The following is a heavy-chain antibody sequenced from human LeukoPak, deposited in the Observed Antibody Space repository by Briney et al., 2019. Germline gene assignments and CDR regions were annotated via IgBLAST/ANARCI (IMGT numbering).Heavy chain of an antibody. CDR1: GFTFSSYG. J-gene: IGHJ4*02. CDR2: IWYDGSNK. CDR3: ARDQNLGGGSCYI. Sequence: QPGRSLRLYCAASGFTFSSYGMHWVRQAPGKGLEWVAVIWYDGSNKYYADSVKGRFTISRDNSKNTLYLQMNSLRAEDTAVYYCARDQNLGGGSCYIWGQGTLVTVSS. V-gene: IGHV3-33*01. D-gene: IGHD2-15*01.